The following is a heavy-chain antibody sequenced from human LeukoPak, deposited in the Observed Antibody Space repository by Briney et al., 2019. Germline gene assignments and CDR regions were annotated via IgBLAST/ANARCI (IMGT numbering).Heavy chain of an antibody. V-gene: IGHV1-18*01. CDR3: ARDSGITGTTSSLDY. Sequence: ASVEVSCKASGYTFTNYGISWVRQAPGQGLEWMGWISAYHGGTNYAQKLQGRVTMTTDTSTSTAYMELRSLRSDDTAVYFCARDSGITGTTSSLDYWGQGTLVTVSS. J-gene: IGHJ4*02. CDR2: ISAYHGGT. CDR1: GYTFTNYG. D-gene: IGHD1-7*01.